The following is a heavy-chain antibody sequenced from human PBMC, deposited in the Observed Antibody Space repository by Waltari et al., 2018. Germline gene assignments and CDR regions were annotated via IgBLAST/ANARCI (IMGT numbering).Heavy chain of an antibody. CDR3: AREGGGTTVVTPGFDY. Sequence: QVQLVQSGAEVKKPGSSVKVSCKASGGTFSSYAISWVRQAPGQGLEWLGGIIPVFGKTNYAQKVQGRVTITADKSTSTADRELSRLRSEDTAVYYWAREGGGTTVVTPGFDYWGQGTLVTVSS. CDR2: IIPVFGKT. D-gene: IGHD4-17*01. CDR1: GGTFSSYA. V-gene: IGHV1-69*14. J-gene: IGHJ4*02.